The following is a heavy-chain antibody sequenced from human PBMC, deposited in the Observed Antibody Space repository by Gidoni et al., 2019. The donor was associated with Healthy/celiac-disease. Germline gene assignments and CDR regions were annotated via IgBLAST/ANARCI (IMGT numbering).Heavy chain of an antibody. Sequence: EVQLVESGGGLVQPGGSLRLSCAASGFTFSSYSMNWVRQAPGKGLEWVSYISSSSSTIYYADSVKGRFTISRDNAKNSLYLQMNSLRDEDTAVYYCARDDPRDYYYGMDVWGQGTTVTVSS. CDR1: GFTFSSYS. CDR2: ISSSSSTI. CDR3: ARDDPRDYYYGMDV. J-gene: IGHJ6*02. V-gene: IGHV3-48*02.